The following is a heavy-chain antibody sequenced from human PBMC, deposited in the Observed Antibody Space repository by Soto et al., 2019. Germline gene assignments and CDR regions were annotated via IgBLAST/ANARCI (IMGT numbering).Heavy chain of an antibody. D-gene: IGHD3-22*01. CDR2: IHSSGNT. CDR3: ARTGPYSSGNN. Sequence: QVHLQESGPGLVNPLETLSLTCTVSGTSVFGANWWGWVRQPPGKGLEWIGEIHSSGNTDYNPSLKSRVTISVDMSKNEFSLKLTSVTAAATAVYYCARTGPYSSGNNWGQGTLVAVSS. J-gene: IGHJ4*02. V-gene: IGHV4-4*02. CDR1: GTSVFGANW.